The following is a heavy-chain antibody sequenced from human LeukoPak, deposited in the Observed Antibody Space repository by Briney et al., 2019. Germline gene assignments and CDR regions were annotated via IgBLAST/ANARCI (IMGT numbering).Heavy chain of an antibody. Sequence: GGSLRLSCTVSRFTFTYVWMSWVRQAPGKGLKWVGRIRSKSDGGTTDYAVPVKGRFTISRDDSKSMQYLQMSSLSTEDTGIYYCTTEPRWELPGFIHWGQGTLVTVSS. V-gene: IGHV3-15*01. CDR3: TTEPRWELPGFIH. D-gene: IGHD1-26*01. J-gene: IGHJ4*02. CDR2: IRSKSDGGTT. CDR1: RFTFTYVW.